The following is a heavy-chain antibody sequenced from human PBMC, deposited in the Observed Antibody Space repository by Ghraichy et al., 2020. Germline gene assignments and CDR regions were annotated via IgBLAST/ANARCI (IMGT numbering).Heavy chain of an antibody. CDR3: ARLSGSHGAPDY. CDR2: IYYSGST. Sequence: SETLSLTCTVSGGSISSSSYYWGWIRQPPGKGLEWIGSIYYSGSTYYSPSLKSRVTISVDTSKNQFSLKLSSVTAADTAVYYCARLSGSHGAPDYWGQGTLVTVSS. CDR1: GGSISSSSYY. J-gene: IGHJ4*02. D-gene: IGHD1-26*01. V-gene: IGHV4-39*01.